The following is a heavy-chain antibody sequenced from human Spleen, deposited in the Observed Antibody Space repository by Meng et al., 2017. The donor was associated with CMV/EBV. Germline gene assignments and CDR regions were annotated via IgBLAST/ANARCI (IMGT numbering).Heavy chain of an antibody. V-gene: IGHV1-8*01. J-gene: IGHJ6*02. CDR1: GYTFTDYD. CDR3: ARGPNNIVVVPAATYYYYGMDV. D-gene: IGHD2-2*01. Sequence: ASVKVSCKASGYTFTDYDINWVRQATGQGLEWMGWMNPNSGNTGYAQKFQGRVTMTRDTSISTAYMELSSLRSEDTAVYYCARGPNNIVVVPAATYYYYGMDVWGQGTTVTVSS. CDR2: MNPNSGNT.